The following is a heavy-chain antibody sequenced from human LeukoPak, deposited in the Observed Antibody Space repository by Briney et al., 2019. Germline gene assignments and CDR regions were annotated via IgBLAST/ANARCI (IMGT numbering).Heavy chain of an antibody. CDR1: GYTFTSYG. CDR3: PSGLLAAAGTFRGDWFDP. V-gene: IGHV1-18*01. CDR2: ISAYNGNT. Sequence: ASVKVSCKASGYTFTSYGISWVRQAPGQGLEWMGWISAYNGNTNYAQKLQGRVTMTTDTSTSTAYMELRSLRSDDTAVYHCPSGLLAAAGTFRGDWFDPWGQGTLVTVSS. J-gene: IGHJ5*02. D-gene: IGHD6-13*01.